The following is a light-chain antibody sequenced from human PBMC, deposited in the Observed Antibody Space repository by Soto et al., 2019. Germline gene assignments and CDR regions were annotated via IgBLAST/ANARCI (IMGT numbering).Light chain of an antibody. CDR1: SSDIGGYNY. J-gene: IGLJ1*01. Sequence: QSALTQPASVSGSPGQSITISCTGTSSDIGGYNYVSWYQQHPGKVPKLIIFEVSTRPSGVSNRFSGSKSGNTASLTISGLQADDEADYYCSSFTTSNTLYGFGTGTKV. CDR2: EVS. CDR3: SSFTTSNTLYG. V-gene: IGLV2-14*01.